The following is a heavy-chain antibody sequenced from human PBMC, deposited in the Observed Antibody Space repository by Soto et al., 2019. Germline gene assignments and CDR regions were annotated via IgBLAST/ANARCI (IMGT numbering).Heavy chain of an antibody. CDR1: GASIRRGGYY. CDR2: IYYPGST. V-gene: IGHV4-31*03. Sequence: TLSLTCSVSGASIRRGGYYWSWLRQSPGKGLEWIGHIYYPGSTFYSPSLKSRLTLSLDTSKNPFSLDLRSVTAADTAMYYCARIEMASIKWGRGTLVTVSS. CDR3: ARIEMASIK. J-gene: IGHJ4*02.